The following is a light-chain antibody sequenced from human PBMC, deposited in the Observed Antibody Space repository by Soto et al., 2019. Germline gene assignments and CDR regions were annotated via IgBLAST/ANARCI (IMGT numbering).Light chain of an antibody. CDR3: QQYGSSGT. Sequence: ESVLTQSPGTLSLSPGERATLPCRASQSVSNNYLAWYQQKPGQAPRLLIYGASNRATGIPDRFSGSGSGTDFTLTISRLEPEDFAVYYCQQYGSSGTFGQGTKVDIK. CDR2: GAS. V-gene: IGKV3-20*01. CDR1: QSVSNNY. J-gene: IGKJ1*01.